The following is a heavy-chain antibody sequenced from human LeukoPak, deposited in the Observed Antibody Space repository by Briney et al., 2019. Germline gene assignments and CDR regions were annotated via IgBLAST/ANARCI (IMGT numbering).Heavy chain of an antibody. J-gene: IGHJ3*02. Sequence: SETLSLTCTVSGDSISNYYWSWIRQPPGKGLEWIGYIYYSGSTNYNPSLKSRVTISVDTSKSQFSLKLSSVTAADTAVYYCAREGYYDSSGYDAFDIWGQGTMVTVSS. CDR2: IYYSGST. CDR1: GDSISNYY. D-gene: IGHD3-22*01. V-gene: IGHV4-59*01. CDR3: AREGYYDSSGYDAFDI.